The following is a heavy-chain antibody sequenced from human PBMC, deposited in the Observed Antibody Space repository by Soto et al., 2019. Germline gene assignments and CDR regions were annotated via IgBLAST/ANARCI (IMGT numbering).Heavy chain of an antibody. D-gene: IGHD5-12*01. CDR2: ISTYSGDT. CDR3: PRHTRATTSANWFVP. V-gene: IGHV1-18*01. Sequence: QVHLVQSGVEVKTPGASVKVSCQASGYTFFTYDISWVRQAPGQGLEWMGWISTYSGDTKYAQKFQGRVTMTTDTSTTTAYLELRSLRSVHAAVHYWPRHTRATTSANWFVPWCQGPLVTVSS. J-gene: IGHJ5*02. CDR1: GYTFFTYD.